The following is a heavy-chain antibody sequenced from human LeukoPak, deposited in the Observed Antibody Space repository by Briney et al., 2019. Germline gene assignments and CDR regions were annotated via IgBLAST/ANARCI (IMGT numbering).Heavy chain of an antibody. J-gene: IGHJ6*03. CDR1: GESISSHY. CDR3: AINGDYYYDSGRYQRLREVMDV. V-gene: IGHV4-59*11. CDR2: ITNSGTT. D-gene: IGHD3-10*01. Sequence: SETLSLTCNVSGESISSHYWSWTRQSPGKGLEWIGYITNSGTTKFNPSLKSRVTISRDTSKNQISLRLSSVTAADTAVYYCAINGDYYYDSGRYQRLREVMDVWGKGTTVTISS.